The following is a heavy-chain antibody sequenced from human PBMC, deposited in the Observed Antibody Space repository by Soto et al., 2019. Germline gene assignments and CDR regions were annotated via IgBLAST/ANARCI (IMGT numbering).Heavy chain of an antibody. CDR3: ARTYPVVALFCFQH. J-gene: IGHJ1*01. V-gene: IGHV1-2*02. Sequence: ASVKVSCKASGYTFTGYYMHWVQQAPGQGLEWMGWINPNSGGTNYAQKFQGRVTMTRDTSISTAYMELSRLRSDDTAVYYCARTYPVVALFCFQHWGQGXLVTVYS. CDR1: GYTFTGYY. D-gene: IGHD2-15*01. CDR2: INPNSGGT.